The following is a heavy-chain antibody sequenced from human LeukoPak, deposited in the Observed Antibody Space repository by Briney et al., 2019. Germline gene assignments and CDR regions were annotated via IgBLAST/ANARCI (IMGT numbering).Heavy chain of an antibody. D-gene: IGHD3-22*01. J-gene: IGHJ4*02. CDR2: ISAYNGNT. V-gene: IGHV1-18*01. CDR1: GYTFTSYG. CDR3: ARYYYDSSGYYHPDY. Sequence: ASVKVSCKASGYTFTSYGISWVRQAPGQGLEWMGWISAYNGNTNYAQKLQGRVTMTTDTSTSTAYMELRSLRSDDTAVYYCARYYYDSSGYYHPDYWGQGTLVTVSS.